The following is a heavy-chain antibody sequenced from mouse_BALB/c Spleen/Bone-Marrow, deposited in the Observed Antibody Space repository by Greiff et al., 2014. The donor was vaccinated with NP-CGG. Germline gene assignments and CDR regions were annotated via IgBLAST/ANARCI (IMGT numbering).Heavy chain of an antibody. D-gene: IGHD2-2*01. CDR2: INPYNDAT. J-gene: IGHJ4*01. Sequence: EVQLQQSGPELVKPGASVKMSCKASGYTFTNYVMHWVKQKPGQGLEWIGYINPYNDATKYNEKFKGKATLTSGISSSTAYMELSSLTSEDSTLYYCAREGLRRGYYCAMDYWGQGTSVTVSS. CDR3: AREGLRRGYYCAMDY. V-gene: IGHV1-14*01. CDR1: GYTFTNYV.